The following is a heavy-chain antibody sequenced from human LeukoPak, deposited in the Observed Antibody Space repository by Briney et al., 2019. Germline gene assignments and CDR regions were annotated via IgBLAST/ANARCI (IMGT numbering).Heavy chain of an antibody. J-gene: IGHJ4*02. CDR1: GLTVSSNY. Sequence: LRLSCAASGLTVSSNYMSWVRQPPGKGLEWIGYIYYSGSTYYNPSLKSRVTISVDTSKNQFSLKLSSVTAADTAVYYCARRFDYWGQGTLVTVSS. CDR2: IYYSGST. CDR3: ARRFDY. V-gene: IGHV4-30-4*08.